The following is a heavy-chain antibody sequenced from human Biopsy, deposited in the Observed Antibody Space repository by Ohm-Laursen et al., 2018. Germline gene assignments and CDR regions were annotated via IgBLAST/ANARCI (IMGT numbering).Heavy chain of an antibody. J-gene: IGHJ5*02. CDR2: LNPVSGNS. D-gene: IGHD1-7*01. CDR1: GYTFTSYD. Sequence: ASVKVSCKASGYTFTSYDITWVQQASGQGPEWIGWLNPVSGNSNFGQKFRGRVTVTSDTSISTAYMELSGLTSDDTATYYCGRAVRNQLLTDPWGQGTLVTATS. V-gene: IGHV1-8*01. CDR3: GRAVRNQLLTDP.